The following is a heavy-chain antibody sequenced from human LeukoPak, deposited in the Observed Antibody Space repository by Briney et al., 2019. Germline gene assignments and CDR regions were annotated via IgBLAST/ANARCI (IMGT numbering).Heavy chain of an antibody. V-gene: IGHV4-4*02. CDR1: GGSISSSNW. CDR3: ASGCPNGVCYSPRSPLDP. CDR2: IYHSGST. Sequence: PSETLSLTCAVSGGSISSSNWWSWVRQPPGKGLEWIGEIYHSGSTNYNPSLKSRVTISVDKSKNQFSLKLSSVTAADTAVYYCASGCPNGVCYSPRSPLDPWGQGTLVTVSS. J-gene: IGHJ5*02. D-gene: IGHD2-8*01.